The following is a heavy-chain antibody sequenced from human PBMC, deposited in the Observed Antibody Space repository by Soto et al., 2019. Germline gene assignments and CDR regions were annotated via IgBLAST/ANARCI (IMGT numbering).Heavy chain of an antibody. Sequence: GGSLRLSCAGSGFTFSSYGMHWVRQAPGKGLEWVAVISYDGSDKYYGDSVKGRFTISRDDSKNTLYLQMNSLRVEDTAIYCWAKTAGYDYVWGSSGLDPWGQGTLVTVSS. CDR1: GFTFSSYG. D-gene: IGHD3-16*01. CDR3: AKTAGYDYVWGSSGLDP. J-gene: IGHJ5*02. CDR2: ISYDGSDK. V-gene: IGHV3-30*18.